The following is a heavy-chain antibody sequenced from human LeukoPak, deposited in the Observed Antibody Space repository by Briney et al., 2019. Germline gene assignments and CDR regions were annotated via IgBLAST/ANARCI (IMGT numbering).Heavy chain of an antibody. Sequence: PGRSLRLSCAAAGFTFSNFGMHWVRQAPGKGLEWLATIWYDGSNKYYADSVKGRFTLSRDNSKKTLYFQMNTLRVEDTAVYYCARGTFGVDFWGQGTLVTVSS. CDR1: GFTFSNFG. CDR2: IWYDGSNK. CDR3: ARGTFGVDF. V-gene: IGHV3-33*01. D-gene: IGHD3-10*01. J-gene: IGHJ4*02.